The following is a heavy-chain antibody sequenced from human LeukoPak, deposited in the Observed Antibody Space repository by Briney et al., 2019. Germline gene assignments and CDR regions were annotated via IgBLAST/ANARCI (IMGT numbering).Heavy chain of an antibody. J-gene: IGHJ3*02. V-gene: IGHV4-38-2*02. CDR2: IYHSGST. Sequence: KPSETLSLTCTVSGYSISSGYYWGWIRQPPGKGLEWIGSIYHSGSTYYNPSLKSRVTISVDTSKNQFSLKLSSVTAADTAVYYCARESYSSGWYALHAFDIWSQGTMVTVSS. CDR3: ARESYSSGWYALHAFDI. D-gene: IGHD6-19*01. CDR1: GYSISSGYY.